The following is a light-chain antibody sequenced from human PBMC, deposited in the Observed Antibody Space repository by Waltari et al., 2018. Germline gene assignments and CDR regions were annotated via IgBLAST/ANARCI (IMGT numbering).Light chain of an antibody. Sequence: DIQMTQSPSSLSASVGDRVTITCRASQNINVYLNWYQQKPGEAPKLLISAASSLHSGVPSRFSGNVSGTDFTLTVSSLQPEDFGTYYCQQSYNTRLTFGGGTKVEIK. J-gene: IGKJ4*01. V-gene: IGKV1-39*01. CDR3: QQSYNTRLT. CDR1: QNINVY. CDR2: AAS.